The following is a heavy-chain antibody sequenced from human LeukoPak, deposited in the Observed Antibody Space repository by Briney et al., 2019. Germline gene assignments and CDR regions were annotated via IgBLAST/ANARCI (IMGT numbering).Heavy chain of an antibody. Sequence: PSETLSLTCTVSGGSISSYYWSWIRQPPGKGLEWIGYIYYSGSTNYNPPLKSRVTISVDTSKNQFSLKLSSVTAADTAVYYCARDMDSYGSSSGMDVWGQGTTVTVSS. V-gene: IGHV4-59*01. D-gene: IGHD5-18*01. CDR1: GGSISSYY. J-gene: IGHJ6*02. CDR2: IYYSGST. CDR3: ARDMDSYGSSSGMDV.